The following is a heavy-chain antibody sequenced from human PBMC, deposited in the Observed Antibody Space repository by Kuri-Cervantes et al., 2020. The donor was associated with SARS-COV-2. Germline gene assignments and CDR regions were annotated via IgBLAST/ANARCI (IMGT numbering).Heavy chain of an antibody. CDR3: ARVLSQWFGDGRSQSNDAFDL. J-gene: IGHJ3*01. CDR2: IYYSGSS. D-gene: IGHD3-10*01. Sequence: ESLKISCTLSGASIDSNFYSWAWGWVRQSPGKGLEWIGHIYYSGSSSYNPSLRSRLTISVDTSKRQIFLRLSSVTAADTAIYFCARVLSQWFGDGRSQSNDAFDLWGQGTMVTVSS. V-gene: IGHV4-61*05. CDR1: GASIDSNFYSWA.